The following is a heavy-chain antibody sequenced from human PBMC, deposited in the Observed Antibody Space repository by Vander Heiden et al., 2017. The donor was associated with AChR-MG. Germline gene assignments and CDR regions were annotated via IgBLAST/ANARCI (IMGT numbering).Heavy chain of an antibody. J-gene: IGHJ4*02. CDR2: ISSSSSTI. CDR3: ARGGEYSFDY. V-gene: IGHV3-48*02. Sequence: EVQLVESGGGLVQPGGSLRLSRAASGFTFSSYSMNCVRQAPGKGLELVSYISSSSSTIYYADSVKGRFTISRDNAKNSLYLQMNRLRDEDTAVYYCARGGEYSFDYWGQGTLVTVSS. CDR1: GFTFSSYS. D-gene: IGHD5-12*01.